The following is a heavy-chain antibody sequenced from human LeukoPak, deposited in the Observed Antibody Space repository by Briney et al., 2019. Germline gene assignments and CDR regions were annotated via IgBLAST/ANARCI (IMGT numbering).Heavy chain of an antibody. V-gene: IGHV3-74*01. Sequence: GGSLRLSCAASGLTFSSHWMHWVRQAPGKGLVWVSRITNDGSSTTYADSVKGRFTISRDNSKNTLYLQMNSLRAEDTAVYYCARIAYCGGDCYSFDYWGQGTLVTVSS. CDR3: ARIAYCGGDCYSFDY. J-gene: IGHJ4*02. CDR2: ITNDGSST. CDR1: GLTFSSHW. D-gene: IGHD2-21*02.